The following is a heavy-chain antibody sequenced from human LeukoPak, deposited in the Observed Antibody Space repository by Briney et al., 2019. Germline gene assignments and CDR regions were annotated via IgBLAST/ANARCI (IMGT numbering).Heavy chain of an antibody. CDR1: GFTVSSNY. CDR2: IYSGGST. Sequence: GGSLRLSCAASGFTVSSNYMSWVRQAPGKGLEWVSVIYSGGSTYYADSVKGRFTISRDNSKTTLYLQMNSLRAEDTAVYYCARAGYYYDSSGYSPGYFDYWGQGTLVTVSS. D-gene: IGHD3-22*01. CDR3: ARAGYYYDSSGYSPGYFDY. J-gene: IGHJ4*02. V-gene: IGHV3-53*01.